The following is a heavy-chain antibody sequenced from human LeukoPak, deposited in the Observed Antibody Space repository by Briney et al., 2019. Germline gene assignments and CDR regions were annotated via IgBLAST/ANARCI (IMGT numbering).Heavy chain of an antibody. CDR1: GFTFSSYG. V-gene: IGHV3-30*02. CDR3: AKDSLKRIAAAAFDI. J-gene: IGHJ3*02. CDR2: IRYDGSNK. D-gene: IGHD6-13*01. Sequence: GGSLRLSCAASGFTFSSYGMHWVRQAPGKGLEWVAFIRYDGSNKYYADSVKGRFTISRDNSKNTLYLQMNSLRAEDTAVYYCAKDSLKRIAAAAFDIWGQGTMVTVSS.